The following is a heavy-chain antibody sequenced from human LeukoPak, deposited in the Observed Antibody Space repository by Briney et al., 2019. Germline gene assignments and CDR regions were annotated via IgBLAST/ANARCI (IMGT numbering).Heavy chain of an antibody. CDR2: IYYSGST. CDR3: ARQTEWLRLLSFDY. D-gene: IGHD5-12*01. V-gene: IGHV4-39*01. CDR1: GGSISSSSYY. J-gene: IGHJ4*02. Sequence: SETLSLTCTVSGGSISSSSYYWGWIRQPPGKGLEWIGSIYYSGSTYYNPSLKSRVTISVDTSKNQFSLKLSSVTTADTAVYYCARQTEWLRLLSFDYWGQGTLVTVSS.